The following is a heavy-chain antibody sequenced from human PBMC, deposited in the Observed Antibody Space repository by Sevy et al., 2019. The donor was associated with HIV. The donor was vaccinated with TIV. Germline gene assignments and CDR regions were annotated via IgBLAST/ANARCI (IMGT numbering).Heavy chain of an antibody. CDR2: IQYDVSNK. Sequence: GGSLRLSCAASGFTFSYSGMHWVRQAPGKGLEWVTFIQYDVSNKYYADSVKGRFTISRDNSKNTLYLQRNSLGRDDTAVYYCAKNMAAVGTGGFDYWGQGTLVTVSS. CDR1: GFTFSYSG. V-gene: IGHV3-30*02. J-gene: IGHJ4*02. D-gene: IGHD6-13*01. CDR3: AKNMAAVGTGGFDY.